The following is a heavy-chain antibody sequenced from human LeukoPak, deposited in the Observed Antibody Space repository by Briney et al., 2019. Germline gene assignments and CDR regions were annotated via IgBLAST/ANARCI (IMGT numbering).Heavy chain of an antibody. V-gene: IGHV3-23*01. J-gene: IGHJ4*02. CDR3: ARETTIFGVVIIYYFDY. Sequence: PGGSLRLSCAASGFTFSSYAMSWVRQAPGKGLEWVSAISGSGGSTYYADSVKGWFTISRDNSKNSLYLQMNSLRAEDTAVYYCARETTIFGVVIIYYFDYWGQGTLVTVSS. CDR2: ISGSGGST. CDR1: GFTFSSYA. D-gene: IGHD3-3*01.